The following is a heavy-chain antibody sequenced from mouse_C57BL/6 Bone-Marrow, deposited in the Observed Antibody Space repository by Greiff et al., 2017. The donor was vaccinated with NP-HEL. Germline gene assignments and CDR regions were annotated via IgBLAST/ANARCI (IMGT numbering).Heavy chain of an antibody. CDR2: ISSGSSTI. Sequence: EVQLQQSGGGLVKPGGSLKLSCAASGFTFSDYGMPWVRPAPEKGLEWVAYISSGSSTIYYADTVKGRFTISRDNAKNTLFLQMTSLRSEDTAMYYWAGTRYFEVWGTGTTVTVSS. J-gene: IGHJ1*03. V-gene: IGHV5-17*01. CDR1: GFTFSDYG. CDR3: AGTRYFEV.